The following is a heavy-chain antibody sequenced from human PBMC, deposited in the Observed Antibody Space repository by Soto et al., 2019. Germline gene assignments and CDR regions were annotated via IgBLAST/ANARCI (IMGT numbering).Heavy chain of an antibody. D-gene: IGHD6-25*01. Sequence: EAQLVESGGGLVQPGGSLRLSCTASGLTFSRYWMHWVRQAPGKGLVWVSRIDSAGSSTRYADSVKGRFTNSKDNAKNTLYLQMNRLSAEDTAVYYCTREVSAVFDYWGQGTLVTVSS. J-gene: IGHJ4*02. CDR3: TREVSAVFDY. V-gene: IGHV3-74*01. CDR2: IDSAGSST. CDR1: GLTFSRYW.